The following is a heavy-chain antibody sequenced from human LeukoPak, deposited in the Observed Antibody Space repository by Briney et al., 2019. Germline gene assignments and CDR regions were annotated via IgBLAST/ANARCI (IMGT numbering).Heavy chain of an antibody. CDR2: IYPGDSDT. CDR3: ARHFIAARPMGRPEGIDY. Sequence: GESLKISCKGSGYSFTSYWIGWVRQMPGKGLEWMEIIYPGDSDTRYSPSFQGQVTISADKSISTAYLQWSSLKASDTAMYYCARHFIAARPMGRPEGIDYWGQGTLVTVSS. D-gene: IGHD6-6*01. J-gene: IGHJ4*02. CDR1: GYSFTSYW. V-gene: IGHV5-51*01.